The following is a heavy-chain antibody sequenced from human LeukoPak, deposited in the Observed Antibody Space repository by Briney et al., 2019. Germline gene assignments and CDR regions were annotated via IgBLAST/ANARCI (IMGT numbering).Heavy chain of an antibody. Sequence: GGSRRLSCAASGFDFSSHSMHWIRQAPGKGLEWVSSISSSGSYKYYADSLKGRLTISRDNAGNSVFLLLQSLTVEDTAVYYCARGMIRGALWCVDFWGLGSLVTVSS. D-gene: IGHD4/OR15-4a*01. CDR2: ISSSGSYK. V-gene: IGHV3-21*01. CDR3: ARGMIRGALWCVDF. J-gene: IGHJ4*02. CDR1: GFDFSSHS.